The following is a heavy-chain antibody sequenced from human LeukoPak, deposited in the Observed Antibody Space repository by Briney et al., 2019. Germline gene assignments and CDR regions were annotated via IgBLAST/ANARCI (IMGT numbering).Heavy chain of an antibody. J-gene: IGHJ4*02. CDR2: MNPNSGNT. CDR3: AREAGGSPTRYLDY. CDR1: GYTFTSYD. Sequence: ASVKVSCKASGYTFTSYDINWVRQATGQGLEWMGWMNPNSGNTGYAQKFQGRVTMTRNTSISTAYMELSSLRSEDTAVYYCAREAGGSPTRYLDYWGQGTLVTVSS. V-gene: IGHV1-8*01. D-gene: IGHD1-26*01.